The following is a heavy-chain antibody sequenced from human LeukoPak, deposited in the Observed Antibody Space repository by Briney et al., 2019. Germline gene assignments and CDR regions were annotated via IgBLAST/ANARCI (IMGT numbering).Heavy chain of an antibody. CDR2: INHSGST. V-gene: IGHV4-4*02. CDR3: ARLWFGELLFDY. D-gene: IGHD3-10*01. Sequence: SETLSLTCAVSGGSISSSNWWSWVRQPPGKGLEWIGEINHSGSTNYNPSLKSRVTISVDTSKNQFSLKLSSVTAADTAVYYCARLWFGELLFDYWGQGTLVTVSS. J-gene: IGHJ4*02. CDR1: GGSISSSNW.